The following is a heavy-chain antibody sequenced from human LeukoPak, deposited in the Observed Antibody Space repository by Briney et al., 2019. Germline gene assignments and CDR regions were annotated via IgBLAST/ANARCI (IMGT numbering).Heavy chain of an antibody. D-gene: IGHD3-9*01. Sequence: SETLSLTCSVSGGFNTHYYWTWIRQPPGKGLELIGYIYHSGSTNYNPSLNSRVTISVDTSKNHFSLKLSSVTAADTAVYYCARDYYRDYDILTAYFDYWGQGTLVTVSS. V-gene: IGHV4-59*01. CDR2: IYHSGST. CDR3: ARDYYRDYDILTAYFDY. CDR1: GGFNTHYY. J-gene: IGHJ4*02.